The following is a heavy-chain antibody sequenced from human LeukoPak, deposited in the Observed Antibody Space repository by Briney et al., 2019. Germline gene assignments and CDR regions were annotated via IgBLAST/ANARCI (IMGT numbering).Heavy chain of an antibody. D-gene: IGHD1-26*01. V-gene: IGHV3-23*01. CDR1: GFTFSNNA. CDR2: TSTSGGSA. Sequence: GGSLRLSCAASGFTFSNNAMSWVRQAPGKGLEWVSATSTSGGSAYYADSVKGRFTISRDNSKNTLYLQVDSLRADDTAVYYCARYSGSYYYPPAWDLWGQGTLVTVSS. J-gene: IGHJ4*02. CDR3: ARYSGSYYYPPAWDL.